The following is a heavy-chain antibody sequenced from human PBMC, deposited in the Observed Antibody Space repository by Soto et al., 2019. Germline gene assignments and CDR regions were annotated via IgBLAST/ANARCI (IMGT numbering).Heavy chain of an antibody. J-gene: IGHJ4*02. CDR1: GGSFSGYY. V-gene: IGHV4-34*01. Sequence: QVQLQQWGAGLLKPSETLSLTCAVYGGSFSGYYWSWIRQPPGKGLEWIGEINHSGSTTYNPSLKSRVTISVDTSQNQFSLKLSSVTAADTAVYYCARGSIAVAGAPFCYWGQGTLVTVSS. CDR3: ARGSIAVAGAPFCY. CDR2: INHSGST. D-gene: IGHD6-19*01.